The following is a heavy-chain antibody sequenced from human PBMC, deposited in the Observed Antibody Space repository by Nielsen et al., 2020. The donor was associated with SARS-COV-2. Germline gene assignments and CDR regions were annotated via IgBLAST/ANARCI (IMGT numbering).Heavy chain of an antibody. CDR3: ARDQSTSTLGYCTNGVCYFDY. CDR1: GFTFSNYK. V-gene: IGHV3-21*06. D-gene: IGHD2-8*01. CDR2: IFTSSSNV. Sequence: GESLKISCAASGFTFSNYKMTWVRQAPGKGLEWVSSIFTSSSNVYYADSVKGRFAISRDNAKNSLYLQMNSLRAEDTAVYYCARDQSTSTLGYCTNGVCYFDYWGQGTPVTVSS. J-gene: IGHJ4*02.